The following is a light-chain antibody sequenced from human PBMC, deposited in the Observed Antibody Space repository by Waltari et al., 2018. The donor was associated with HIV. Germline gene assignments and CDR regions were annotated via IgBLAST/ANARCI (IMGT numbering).Light chain of an antibody. CDR3: CAYAGSTTYVI. CDR2: EVS. J-gene: IGLJ2*01. CDR1: SSDVGRYNL. V-gene: IGLV2-23*02. Sequence: QSALTQPAPASGSPGRSITTSCTGTSSDVGRYNLVSRYQQHPGKAPKLMIYEVSKRPSGVSIRFSGSESGNTASLTSSGLQAEDEADYYCCAYAGSTTYVIFGGGTKLTVL.